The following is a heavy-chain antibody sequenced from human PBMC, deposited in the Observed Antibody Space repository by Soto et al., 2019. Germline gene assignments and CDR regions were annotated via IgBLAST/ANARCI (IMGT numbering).Heavy chain of an antibody. D-gene: IGHD6-6*01. CDR2: IYHSGST. V-gene: IGHV4-30-2*01. Sequence: NPSGTLSLTCAVSGGSISSGGYSWSWIRQPPGKGLEWIGYIYHSGSTYYNPSLKSRVTISVDRSKNQFSLKLSSVTAADTAVYYCARERPHGARLDRWGQGALVTVYS. CDR1: GGSISSGGYS. J-gene: IGHJ5*02. CDR3: ARERPHGARLDR.